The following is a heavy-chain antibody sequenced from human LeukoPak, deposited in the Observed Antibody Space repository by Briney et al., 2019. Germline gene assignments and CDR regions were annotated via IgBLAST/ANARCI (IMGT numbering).Heavy chain of an antibody. CDR1: GGTFSSYA. D-gene: IGHD1-14*01. J-gene: IGHJ6*03. Sequence: ASVTVSCKASGGTFSSYAISWVRQAPGQGLEWMGGIIPIFGTANYAQKFQGRVTITTDESTSTAYMELSSLRSEDTAVYYCAVATRDYYYYMDVWGKGTTVTVSS. CDR3: AVATRDYYYYMDV. CDR2: IIPIFGTA. V-gene: IGHV1-69*05.